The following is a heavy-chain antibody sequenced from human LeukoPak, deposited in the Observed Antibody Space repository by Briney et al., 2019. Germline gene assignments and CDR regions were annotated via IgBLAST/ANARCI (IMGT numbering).Heavy chain of an antibody. CDR1: GYTFTSYY. CDR3: ARDFGDGYNSLLYYFDY. CDR2: INPSGGST. V-gene: IGHV1-46*01. Sequence: ASVKVSCKASGYTFTSYYMHWVRQAPGQGLGWMGIINPSGGSTSYAQKFQGRVTMTRDTSISTAYMELSRLRSDDTAVYYCARDFGDGYNSLLYYFDYWGQGTLVTVSS. D-gene: IGHD5-24*01. J-gene: IGHJ4*02.